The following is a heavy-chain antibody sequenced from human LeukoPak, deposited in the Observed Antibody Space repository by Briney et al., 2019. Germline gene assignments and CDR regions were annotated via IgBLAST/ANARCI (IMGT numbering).Heavy chain of an antibody. CDR1: GYTFTSYG. V-gene: IGHV1-18*01. CDR3: ATLSSGYSYYYGMDV. D-gene: IGHD3-22*01. Sequence: ASVKVSCKASGYTFTSYGISWVRQAPGQGLEWMGWISAYNGNTNYAQKLQGRATMTTDTSTSTTYMELRSLRSDDTAVYYCATLSSGYSYYYGMDVWGQGTTVTVSS. J-gene: IGHJ6*02. CDR2: ISAYNGNT.